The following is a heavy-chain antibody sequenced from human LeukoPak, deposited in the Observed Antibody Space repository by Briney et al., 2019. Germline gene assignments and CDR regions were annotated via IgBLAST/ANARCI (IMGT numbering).Heavy chain of an antibody. V-gene: IGHV4-4*02. Sequence: SETLSLTCAVSGGSLSSSNWWSWVRQPPGKGLEWIGEIYHSGSTNYNPSLKSRVTISVDKSKNQFSLKLSSVTAADTAVYYCARDLMDSSGWQVFDYWGQGTLVTVSS. CDR1: GGSLSSSNW. CDR2: IYHSGST. D-gene: IGHD6-19*01. J-gene: IGHJ4*02. CDR3: ARDLMDSSGWQVFDY.